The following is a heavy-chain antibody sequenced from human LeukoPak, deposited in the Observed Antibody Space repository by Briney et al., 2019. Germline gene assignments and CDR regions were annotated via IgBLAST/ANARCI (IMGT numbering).Heavy chain of an antibody. CDR1: GFTFSSYG. CDR3: AKDPPYSSSWYPLSHYYYYYYMDV. J-gene: IGHJ6*03. Sequence: GGSLRLSCAASGFTFSSYGMHWVRQAPGKGLEWVAFIRFDGSHKYYADSVKGRFTISRDNSKNTLYLQMNSLRAEDTAVYYCAKDPPYSSSWYPLSHYYYYYYMDVWGKGTTVTISS. V-gene: IGHV3-30*02. CDR2: IRFDGSHK. D-gene: IGHD6-13*01.